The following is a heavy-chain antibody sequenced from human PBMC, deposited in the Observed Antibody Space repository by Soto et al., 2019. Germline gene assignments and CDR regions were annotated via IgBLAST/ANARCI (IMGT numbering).Heavy chain of an antibody. CDR2: ISSSSSYI. CDR1: GFTFSSYS. CDR3: ARYWGGTSERGYYYYGMDV. V-gene: IGHV3-21*01. J-gene: IGHJ6*02. Sequence: EVQLVESGGGLVKPGGSLRLSCAASGFTFSSYSMNWVRQAPGKGLEWVSSISSSSSYIYYADSVKGRFTISRDNAKNSLYLQMNSLRAEDTAVYYCARYWGGTSERGYYYYGMDVWGQGTTVTVSS. D-gene: IGHD2-21*01.